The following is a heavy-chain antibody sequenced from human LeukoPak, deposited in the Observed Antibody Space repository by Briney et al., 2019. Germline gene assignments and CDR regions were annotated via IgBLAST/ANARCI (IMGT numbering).Heavy chain of an antibody. CDR1: GLTFSSSW. CDR2: ITIDGST. V-gene: IGHV3-74*01. CDR3: AREEMGSGNWYLDL. J-gene: IGHJ2*01. Sequence: GGSLRLSCAASGLTFSSSWMHWVRRAPGKGLVWVSRITIDGSTSHADSVKGRFTISRDSAKNTLYLQMNSLRAEDTAVYYCAREEMGSGNWYLDLWGRGTLVTVSS. D-gene: IGHD3-10*01.